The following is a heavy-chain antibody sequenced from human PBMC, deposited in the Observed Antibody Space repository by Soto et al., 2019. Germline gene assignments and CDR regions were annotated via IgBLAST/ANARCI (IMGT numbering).Heavy chain of an antibody. Sequence: GGSLRLSCAASGFSFSSHGMGWVRQAPGKGLEWVSGLTASGGTTFYADSVKGRFTISRDNSKNTLYVQMNSLRADDTAVYYCAKGGCSGDSCLDDWGQGTLVTVSS. D-gene: IGHD2-15*01. CDR3: AKGGCSGDSCLDD. J-gene: IGHJ4*02. V-gene: IGHV3-23*01. CDR1: GFSFSSHG. CDR2: LTASGGTT.